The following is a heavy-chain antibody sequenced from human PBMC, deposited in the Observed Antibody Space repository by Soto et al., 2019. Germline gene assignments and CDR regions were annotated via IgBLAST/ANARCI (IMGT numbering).Heavy chain of an antibody. CDR3: ASFTKKLELYDFDY. Sequence: GGSLRLSCAASGFTFSSYWMHWVRQAPGKGLVWVSRINSDGSSTSYADSVKGRFTISRDNAKNTLYLQMNSLRAEDTAVYYCASFTKKLELYDFDYWGQGTLVTVSS. J-gene: IGHJ4*02. CDR2: INSDGSST. V-gene: IGHV3-74*01. D-gene: IGHD1-7*01. CDR1: GFTFSSYW.